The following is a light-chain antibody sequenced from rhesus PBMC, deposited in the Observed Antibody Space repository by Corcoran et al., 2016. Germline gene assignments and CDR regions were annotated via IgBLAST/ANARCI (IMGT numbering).Light chain of an antibody. CDR3: CAYTTSNTYL. Sequence: QAAPTQSPSVSGSPGQSVTISCTGTTSDIGNDNRVSWYQQYPGKAPKLLIYEVTKRPSGVSDRFSGSKSGNAASLTISGLQAEDEADYSCCAYTTSNTYLFGVGTRLTVL. CDR1: TSDIGNDNR. CDR2: EVT. V-gene: IGLV2-13*03. J-gene: IGLJ1*01.